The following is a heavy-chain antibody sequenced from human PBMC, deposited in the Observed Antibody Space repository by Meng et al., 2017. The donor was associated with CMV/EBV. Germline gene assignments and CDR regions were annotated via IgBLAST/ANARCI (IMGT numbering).Heavy chain of an antibody. CDR1: GGSISSGDYY. J-gene: IGHJ4*02. D-gene: IGHD2-2*01. CDR2: IYYSGST. V-gene: IGHV4-30-4*08. CDR3: ARVGRTSCYDY. Sequence: SGPGLVTPYQTWSLTCIVSGGSISSGDYYWSWIRQPPGKGLEWIGYIYYSGSTYYNPSLKSRVTISVDTSKNQFSLKLSSVTAADTAVYYCARVGRTSCYDYWGQGTLVTVSS.